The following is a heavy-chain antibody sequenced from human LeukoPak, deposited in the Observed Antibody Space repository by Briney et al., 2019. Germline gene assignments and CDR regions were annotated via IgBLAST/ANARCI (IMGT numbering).Heavy chain of an antibody. Sequence: SETLSLTCTVSGGSISSTSYYWGWIRQPPGKGLEWIGSIYYSGSTYDNPSLKSRVAISADRSKNQFSLKLSSVTAADTAVYYCARDRDSSGWTRPDYWGQGTLVTVSS. CDR1: GGSISSTSYY. V-gene: IGHV4-39*07. CDR3: ARDRDSSGWTRPDY. J-gene: IGHJ4*02. CDR2: IYYSGST. D-gene: IGHD6-19*01.